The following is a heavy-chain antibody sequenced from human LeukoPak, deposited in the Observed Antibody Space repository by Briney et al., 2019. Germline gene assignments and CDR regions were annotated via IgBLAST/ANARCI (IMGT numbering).Heavy chain of an antibody. CDR1: GFTFSSYE. D-gene: IGHD4-23*01. J-gene: IGHJ4*02. CDR2: ISSSGTTI. CDR3: ASDYGGSSPFDY. Sequence: GGSLRLSCAASGFTFSSYEMHCVRQAPGKGLERVSYISSSGTTIYYADSVKGRFTISRDNAKNSLYLQMNSLRAEDTAVYYCASDYGGSSPFDYWGQGTLVTVSS. V-gene: IGHV3-48*03.